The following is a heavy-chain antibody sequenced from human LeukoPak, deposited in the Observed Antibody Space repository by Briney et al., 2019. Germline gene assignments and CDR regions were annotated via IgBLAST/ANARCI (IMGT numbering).Heavy chain of an antibody. Sequence: SETLSLTCTVSGGSISSYYWSWIRQPPGKGLEWIGYIYYSGTTNYNASLKSRVTISVDTSKNQFSLKLSSVTAADTAVYYCAGESGSGSYYFDYWGQGTLVTVSS. D-gene: IGHD1-26*01. CDR2: IYYSGTT. J-gene: IGHJ4*02. CDR3: AGESGSGSYYFDY. CDR1: GGSISSYY. V-gene: IGHV4-59*01.